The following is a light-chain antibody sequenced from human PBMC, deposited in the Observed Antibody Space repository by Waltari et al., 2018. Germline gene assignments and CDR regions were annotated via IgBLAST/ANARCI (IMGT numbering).Light chain of an antibody. Sequence: DIQMTKSPSSLSESIGARVTITCRASQSIRKYVNWYQQKPGKAPHLLIYTASNLQRGVPSSFSGSGSGTDFTLTISSLQPEDFATYFCQQSYSIPYTFGQGTKLEI. J-gene: IGKJ2*01. V-gene: IGKV1-39*01. CDR1: QSIRKY. CDR2: TAS. CDR3: QQSYSIPYT.